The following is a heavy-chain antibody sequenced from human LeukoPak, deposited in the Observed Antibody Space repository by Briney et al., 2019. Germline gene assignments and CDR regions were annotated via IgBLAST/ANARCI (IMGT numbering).Heavy chain of an antibody. CDR3: ARVDGSVDY. D-gene: IGHD5-24*01. CDR2: MNPKSGNT. Sequence: SVKVSCKASGYTFTNYDINWVRQATGQGLEWMGWMNPKSGNTGYAQKFQGRVTITRDTSRNTAYMELSSLRSEDTAVYYCARVDGSVDYWGQGTLVTVSS. CDR1: GYTFTNYD. J-gene: IGHJ4*02. V-gene: IGHV1-8*03.